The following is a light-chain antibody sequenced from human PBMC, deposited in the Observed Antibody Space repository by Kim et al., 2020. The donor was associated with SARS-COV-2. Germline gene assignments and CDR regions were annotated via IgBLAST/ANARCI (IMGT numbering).Light chain of an antibody. Sequence: ALGQTVRITCQGDSLSSYYASWDQQKPGQDPVLVIYGKNNRPSGIPDRFSGSSSGNTASLTITGAQAEDEADYYGNSRDSSGNHLVFGGGTKLTVL. J-gene: IGLJ3*02. CDR1: SLSSYY. CDR2: GKN. V-gene: IGLV3-19*01. CDR3: NSRDSSGNHLV.